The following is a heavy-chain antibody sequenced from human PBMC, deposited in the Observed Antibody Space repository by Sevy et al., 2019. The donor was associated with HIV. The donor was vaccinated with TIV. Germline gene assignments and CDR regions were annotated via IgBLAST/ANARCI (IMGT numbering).Heavy chain of an antibody. CDR3: AWRYCSGGSCAAGRAFDI. D-gene: IGHD2-15*01. CDR1: GFTFSSYS. CDR2: ISSSSSTI. Sequence: GGSLRLSCAASGFTFSSYSMNWVRQAPGKGLEWVSYISSSSSTIYYADSVKGRFTISRDNAKNSLYLQMNSLRAEDTAVYYCAWRYCSGGSCAAGRAFDIWGQGTMVTVSS. V-gene: IGHV3-48*01. J-gene: IGHJ3*02.